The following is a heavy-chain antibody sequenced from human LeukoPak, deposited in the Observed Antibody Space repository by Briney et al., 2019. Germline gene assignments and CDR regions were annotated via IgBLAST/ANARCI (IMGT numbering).Heavy chain of an antibody. Sequence: VASVKASCKASGYIIATYYIDWVRQAPGQGLEWMGRINPSGGSTNYARQFQDRVTMTSDTSTTTVYMELSSLRSEDTAVYFCARVSRDGYYLFDYWGQGTLVTVSS. CDR1: GYIIATYY. J-gene: IGHJ4*02. CDR2: INPSGGST. CDR3: ARVSRDGYYLFDY. D-gene: IGHD5-24*01. V-gene: IGHV1-46*01.